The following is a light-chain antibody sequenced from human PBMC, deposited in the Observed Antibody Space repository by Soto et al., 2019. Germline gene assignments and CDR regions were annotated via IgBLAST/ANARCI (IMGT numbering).Light chain of an antibody. CDR2: EVS. CDR1: SSDVGGYKF. CDR3: SSYTSSSTLV. J-gene: IGLJ2*01. V-gene: IGLV2-14*01. Sequence: QAVVTQPASVSGSPGQSITISCTGTSSDVGGYKFVSWYQQHPGKAPKLMIYEVSNWPSGVSNRFSGSKSGNTASLTISGLQAEDEADYYCSSYTSSSTLVFGGGTKLTVL.